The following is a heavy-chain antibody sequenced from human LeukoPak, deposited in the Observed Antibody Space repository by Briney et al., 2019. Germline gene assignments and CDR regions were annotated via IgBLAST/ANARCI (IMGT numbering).Heavy chain of an antibody. D-gene: IGHD1-26*01. V-gene: IGHV3-23*01. CDR1: GFTFSSYV. Sequence: GRSLRLSCAASGFTFSSYVMNWVRQAPGKGLEWVSGITDSGGSTYYADSVKGRFTISRDNSKNTLYLQMNSLRAEDTAVYYCLKGGWGDVWGQGTTVTVSS. CDR3: LKGGWGDV. J-gene: IGHJ6*02. CDR2: ITDSGGST.